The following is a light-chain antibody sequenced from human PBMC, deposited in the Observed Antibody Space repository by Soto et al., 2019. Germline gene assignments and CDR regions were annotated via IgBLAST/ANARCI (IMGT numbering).Light chain of an antibody. CDR2: DAS. V-gene: IGKV3-11*01. CDR1: QSVSSS. J-gene: IGKJ3*01. Sequence: EIVLTQSPDTLSLSPGERATLSCRASQSVSSSLAWYQQKPGQAPRLLIYDASNRATGIPARFSGSGSGTGITLTISSLEPEDFAVYYCQQRSNWPPEVTFGPGTKVDIK. CDR3: QQRSNWPPEVT.